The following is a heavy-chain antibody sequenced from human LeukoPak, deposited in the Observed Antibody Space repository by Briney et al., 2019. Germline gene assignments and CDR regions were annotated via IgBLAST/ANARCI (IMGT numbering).Heavy chain of an antibody. CDR3: ARTAVAVNFDY. D-gene: IGHD6-19*01. Sequence: GGSLRLSCAASGFTFSRYAMIWVRQAPGKGLEWVLAISGSGGSTYYADSVKGRFTISRDNSKNTLYLQMNSLRAEDTSVYYCARTAVAVNFDYWGQGTLVTVSS. CDR1: GFTFSRYA. J-gene: IGHJ4*02. CDR2: ISGSGGST. V-gene: IGHV3-23*01.